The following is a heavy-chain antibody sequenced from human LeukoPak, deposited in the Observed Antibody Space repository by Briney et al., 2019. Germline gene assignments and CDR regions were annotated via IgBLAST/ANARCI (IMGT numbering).Heavy chain of an antibody. Sequence: GGSLRLSCAASGFTLSTNYMSWVRQAPGKGLEWVSVIYSGGSTYYADSVKGRFTISRDNSKTTLYLQMNSLSAEDTAVYYCARGRGSYYFDYWGQGTLVTVSS. V-gene: IGHV3-53*01. CDR1: GFTLSTNY. D-gene: IGHD1-26*01. J-gene: IGHJ4*02. CDR2: IYSGGST. CDR3: ARGRGSYYFDY.